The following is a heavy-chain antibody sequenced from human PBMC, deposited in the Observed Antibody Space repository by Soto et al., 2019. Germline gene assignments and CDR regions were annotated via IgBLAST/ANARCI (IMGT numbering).Heavy chain of an antibody. D-gene: IGHD6-19*01. CDR3: ARSVAVPGAHIDY. V-gene: IGHV4-59*01. Sequence: CETLSLPCSVSGGSISGSYLSWIRQSPGKGLEWLGYVYYTGSTNYSPSLRSRVSISVDTSKNEFSLRLSSVTAADTAVYFCARSVAVPGAHIDYWGQGTQVAVSS. CDR2: VYYTGST. J-gene: IGHJ4*02. CDR1: GGSISGSY.